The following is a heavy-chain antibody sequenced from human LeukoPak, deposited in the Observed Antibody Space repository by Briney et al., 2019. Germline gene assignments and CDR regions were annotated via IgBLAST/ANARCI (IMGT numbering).Heavy chain of an antibody. CDR3: AAGWAFDSSGSTDY. CDR2: IYYSGST. CDR1: GGSISSSSYY. J-gene: IGHJ4*02. V-gene: IGHV4-39*07. D-gene: IGHD3-22*01. Sequence: SETLSLTCTVSGGSISSSSYYWGWIRQPPGKGLEWIGSIYYSGSTNYNPSLKSRVTISVDTSKNQFSLKLSSVTAADTAVYYCAAGWAFDSSGSTDYWGQGTLVTVSS.